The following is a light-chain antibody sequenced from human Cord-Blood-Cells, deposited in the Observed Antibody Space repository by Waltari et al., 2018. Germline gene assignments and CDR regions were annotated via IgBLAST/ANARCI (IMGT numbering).Light chain of an antibody. V-gene: IGKV3-20*01. CDR3: QQYGSSPGT. J-gene: IGKJ1*01. CDR1: QSVSSSY. Sequence: IVLTQSPGTLSLSSGERATLSCRASQSVSSSYLAWYQQKPGQAPRLLIYGASSRATGIPDRFSGSGSGTDFTLTISRLEPEDFAVYYCQQYGSSPGTFGQGTKVEIK. CDR2: GAS.